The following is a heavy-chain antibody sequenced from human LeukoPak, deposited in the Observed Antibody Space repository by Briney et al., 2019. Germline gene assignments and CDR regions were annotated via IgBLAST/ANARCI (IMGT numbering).Heavy chain of an antibody. Sequence: GGSLRLACAASGFTSSNYAMHWVRQAPGKGLEWISFISSDSGTLYYADSVKGRFTISRDNAANSLYLQMNNLRDEATAVYYCARRDPFDYWGQGTMVTVSS. CDR3: ARRDPFDY. J-gene: IGHJ4*02. CDR2: ISSDSGTL. V-gene: IGHV3-48*02. CDR1: GFTSSNYA.